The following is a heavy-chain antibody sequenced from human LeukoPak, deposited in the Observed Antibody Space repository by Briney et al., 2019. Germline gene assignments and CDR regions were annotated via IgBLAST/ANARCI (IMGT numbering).Heavy chain of an antibody. CDR1: GFTFSGSA. Sequence: GGSLRLSCAASGFTFSGSAMHWVRQASGKGLEWVGHIGNKVSNYTTEYAASLRGRFTISRDDSKDTAYLQVNSLKTEDTAVYYCAGNYDSWTGLNYWGQGTLVTVSS. J-gene: IGHJ4*02. V-gene: IGHV3-73*01. CDR2: IGNKVSNYTT. CDR3: AGNYDSWTGLNY. D-gene: IGHD3-3*01.